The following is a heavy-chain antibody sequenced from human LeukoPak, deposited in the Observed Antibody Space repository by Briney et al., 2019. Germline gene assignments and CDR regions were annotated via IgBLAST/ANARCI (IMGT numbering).Heavy chain of an antibody. CDR2: ISGGGGST. Sequence: PGGSLRLSCVASGFTFTSYSMNWVRQAPGKGLEWVSTISGGGGSTYYADSVKGRFTISRDNSKNTLYLQVNSLRAEDTAVYCCAKGGKWDVTPFDYWGQGTLVTVSS. V-gene: IGHV3-23*01. J-gene: IGHJ4*02. D-gene: IGHD1-26*01. CDR1: GFTFTSYS. CDR3: AKGGKWDVTPFDY.